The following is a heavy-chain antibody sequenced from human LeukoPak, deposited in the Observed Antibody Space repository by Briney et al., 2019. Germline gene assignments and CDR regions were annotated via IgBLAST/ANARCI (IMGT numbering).Heavy chain of an antibody. CDR3: ARAGYSGYDLYY. Sequence: PSETLSLTCTVSGGSISSYYWSWIRQPPGKGLEWIGCIYYSGSTNYNPSLKSRVTISVDTSKNQFSLKLSSVTAADTAVYYCARAGYSGYDLYYWGQGTLVTVSS. D-gene: IGHD5-12*01. CDR2: IYYSGST. V-gene: IGHV4-59*01. J-gene: IGHJ4*02. CDR1: GGSISSYY.